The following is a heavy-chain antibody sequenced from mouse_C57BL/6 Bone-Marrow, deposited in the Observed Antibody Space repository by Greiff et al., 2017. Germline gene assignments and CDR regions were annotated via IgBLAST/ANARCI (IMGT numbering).Heavy chain of an antibody. CDR2: ISRGGDYI. CDR1: GFTFSSYA. J-gene: IGHJ1*03. Sequence: VKLVESGEGLVKPGGSLKLSCAASGFTFSSYAMSWVRQTPEKRLEWVAYISRGGDYIYYADTVKGRFTISRDNARNTLYLQMSSLKSEDTAMYYCTRPKDWYFDVWGTGTTVTVAS. CDR3: TRPKDWYFDV. V-gene: IGHV5-9-1*02.